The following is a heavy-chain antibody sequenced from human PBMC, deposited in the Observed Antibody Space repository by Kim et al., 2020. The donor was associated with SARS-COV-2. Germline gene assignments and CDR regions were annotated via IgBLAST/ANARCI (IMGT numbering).Heavy chain of an antibody. CDR1: GGSISSGGYY. V-gene: IGHV4-31*03. J-gene: IGHJ5*02. D-gene: IGHD3-22*01. Sequence: SETLSLTCTVSGGSISSGGYYWSWIRQHPGKGLEWIGYIYYSGSTYYNPSLKSRVTILVDTSKNQFSLKLSSVTAADTAVYYCARDNALDLYYYDSRWFDPWGQGTLVTVSS. CDR2: IYYSGST. CDR3: ARDNALDLYYYDSRWFDP.